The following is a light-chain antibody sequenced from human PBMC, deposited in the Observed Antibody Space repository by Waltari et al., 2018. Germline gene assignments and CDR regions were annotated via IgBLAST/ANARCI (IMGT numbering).Light chain of an antibody. Sequence: QSALTQPASVSGSPGQSITISCTGTSSDIGAYNYVSWYQQHPGKAPKIIIFDVSDRPSGVYRRFSGSESGNPASLTISGLLADDEGTYYCSSYSTSDTLEVFGGGTSLTVL. J-gene: IGLJ2*01. CDR1: SSDIGAYNY. V-gene: IGLV2-14*03. CDR3: SSYSTSDTLEV. CDR2: DVS.